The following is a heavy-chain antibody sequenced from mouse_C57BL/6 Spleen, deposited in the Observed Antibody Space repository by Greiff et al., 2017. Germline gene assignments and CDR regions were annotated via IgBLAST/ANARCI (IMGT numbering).Heavy chain of an antibody. D-gene: IGHD2-13*01. CDR3: ARGLEGLDY. CDR2: INPGSGGT. Sequence: VQLVESGAELVRPGTSVKVSCKASGYAFTNYLIEWVKQRPGQGLEWIGVINPGSGGTNYNEKLKGKATMTADKSSSTAYMQLSSLTSEDSAVYFCARGLEGLDYWGQGTTLTVSS. V-gene: IGHV1-54*01. CDR1: GYAFTNYL. J-gene: IGHJ2*01.